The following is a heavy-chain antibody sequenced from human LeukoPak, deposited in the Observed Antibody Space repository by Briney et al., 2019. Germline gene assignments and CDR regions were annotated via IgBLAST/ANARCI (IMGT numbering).Heavy chain of an antibody. CDR1: GGSISSSSYY. D-gene: IGHD3/OR15-3a*01. V-gene: IGHV4-39*07. CDR2: IYYSGST. CDR3: ARDHPRDYYFDY. Sequence: PSETLSLTCTVSGGSISSSSYYWGWIRQPPGKGLEWIGSIYYSGSTYYNPSLKSRVTISVDTSKNQFSLKLSSVTAADTAVYYCARDHPRDYYFDYWGQGTLVTVSS. J-gene: IGHJ4*02.